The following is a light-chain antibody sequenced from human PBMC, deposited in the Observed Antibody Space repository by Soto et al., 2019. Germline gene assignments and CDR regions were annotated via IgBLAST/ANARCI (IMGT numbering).Light chain of an antibody. V-gene: IGKV3-20*01. Sequence: EIVLTQSPATLSLSPGATATLSCRDSRGVSSYLAWYQQKPGQAPRLLIYDASSRATGIPDRFSGSGSGTDFTLTIRGLEPEDFAVYYCQQYGSSPPWTFGQGTKVDIK. J-gene: IGKJ1*01. CDR3: QQYGSSPPWT. CDR1: RGVSSY. CDR2: DAS.